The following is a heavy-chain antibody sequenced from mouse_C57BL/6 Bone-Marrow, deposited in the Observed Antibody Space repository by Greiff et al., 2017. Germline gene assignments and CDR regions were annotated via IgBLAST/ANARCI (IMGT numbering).Heavy chain of an antibody. Sequence: QVQLKEPGAELVRPGASVTLSCKASGYTFTDYEMHWVKQTPVHGLEWIGAIDPETGGTAYNQKFKGKAILTADKSSSTAYMELRSLTSEDSAVYYCTRPLYDGYYLYFCYWGQGNTLPVSS. CDR2: IDPETGGT. CDR1: GYTFTDYE. J-gene: IGHJ2*01. V-gene: IGHV1-15*01. D-gene: IGHD2-3*01. CDR3: TRPLYDGYYLYFCY.